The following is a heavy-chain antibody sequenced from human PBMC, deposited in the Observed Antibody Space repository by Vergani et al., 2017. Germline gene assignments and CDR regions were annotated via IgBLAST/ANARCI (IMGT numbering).Heavy chain of an antibody. Sequence: QVQLVQSGAEVKKPGASVKVSCKASGYTFTSYGISWVRQAPGQGLEWMGWISAYNGNTNYAQKFQGRVTMTRDTSISTAYMELSRLRSDDTAVYYCAREVNRRSTSTPLSYWGQGTLVTVSS. CDR1: GYTFTSYG. D-gene: IGHD2-2*01. J-gene: IGHJ4*02. CDR3: AREVNRRSTSTPLSY. V-gene: IGHV1-18*01. CDR2: ISAYNGNT.